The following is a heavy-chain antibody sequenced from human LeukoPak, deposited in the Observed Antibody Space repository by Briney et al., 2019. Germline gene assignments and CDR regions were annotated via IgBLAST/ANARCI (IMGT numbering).Heavy chain of an antibody. J-gene: IGHJ5*02. CDR1: GGSFSSGDYY. CDR2: IYYSGST. CDR3: ARGYFVVVPAARNWFDP. Sequence: SETLSLTCAVYGGSFSSGDYYWSWIRQPPGKGLEWIGYIYYSGSTYYNPSLKSRVTISVDTSKNQFSLKLSSVTAADTAVYYCARGYFVVVPAARNWFDPWGQGTLVTVSS. D-gene: IGHD2-2*01. V-gene: IGHV4-30-4*01.